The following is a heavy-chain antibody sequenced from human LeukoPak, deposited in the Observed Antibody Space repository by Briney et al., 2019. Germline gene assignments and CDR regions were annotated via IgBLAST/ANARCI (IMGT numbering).Heavy chain of an antibody. CDR3: ARVDTAMEFDY. D-gene: IGHD5-18*01. Sequence: GGSLRLSCAASGFTFNDYYMSWIRQAPGKWLEWVSYISSSSSYTNYADSVKGRFTISRDNAKNSLYLQMNSLRAEDTAVYYCARVDTAMEFDYWGQGTLVTVSS. CDR1: GFTFNDYY. V-gene: IGHV3-11*06. J-gene: IGHJ4*02. CDR2: ISSSSSYT.